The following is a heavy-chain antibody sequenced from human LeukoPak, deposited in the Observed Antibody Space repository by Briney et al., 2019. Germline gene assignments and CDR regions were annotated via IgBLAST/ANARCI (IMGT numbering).Heavy chain of an antibody. CDR1: GYTFTRNF. CDR2: INTGNGNT. J-gene: IGHJ5*02. V-gene: IGHV1-3*03. Sequence: ASVKVSCKAFGYTFTRNFMHWVRQAPGQRLEWMGWINTGNGNTKYSQEFQGRVTLTRDTSASTAYMELSSLRSEDVAVYYCARGVGSSWFDPWGQGTLVTVSS. D-gene: IGHD6-13*01. CDR3: ARGVGSSWFDP.